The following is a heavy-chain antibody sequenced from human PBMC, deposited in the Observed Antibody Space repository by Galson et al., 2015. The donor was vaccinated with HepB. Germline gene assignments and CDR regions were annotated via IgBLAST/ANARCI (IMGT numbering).Heavy chain of an antibody. CDR2: IWYDGSNK. J-gene: IGHJ4*02. Sequence: SLRLSCAASGFTFSSYGMHWVRQAPGKGLEWVAVIWYDGSNKYYADSVKGRFTISRDNSKNTLYLQMNSLRAEDTAVYYCASFIAVAGTNYWGQGTLVTVSS. CDR3: ASFIAVAGTNY. V-gene: IGHV3-33*08. CDR1: GFTFSSYG. D-gene: IGHD6-19*01.